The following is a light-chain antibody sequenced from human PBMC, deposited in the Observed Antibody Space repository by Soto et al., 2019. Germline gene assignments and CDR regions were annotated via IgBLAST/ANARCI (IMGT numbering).Light chain of an antibody. J-gene: IGKJ2*01. CDR3: QQYNNLPPDT. Sequence: EIVMTQSPATLSVSPGERATLSCRASQSVSSNLAWYQQKPGQAPRLLIYGASTRATGIPASFSGSGSGTEFTLTISSLQSEEFAVYYCQQYNNLPPDTFGQGTKLEIK. CDR1: QSVSSN. CDR2: GAS. V-gene: IGKV3-15*01.